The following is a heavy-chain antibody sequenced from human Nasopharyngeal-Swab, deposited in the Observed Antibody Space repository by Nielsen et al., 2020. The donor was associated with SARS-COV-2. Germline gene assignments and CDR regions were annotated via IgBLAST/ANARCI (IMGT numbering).Heavy chain of an antibody. CDR3: AKDLRGPYFF. CDR2: IVGSGDISGSGGST. J-gene: IGHJ4*02. Sequence: VRQAPGKGLEWVAAIVGSGDISGSGGSTYYADSVKGRFTISRDNSKDTLSLQMNSLRAEDTAVYYCAKDLRGPYFFWGQGTLVTVSS. V-gene: IGHV3-23*01. D-gene: IGHD2/OR15-2a*01.